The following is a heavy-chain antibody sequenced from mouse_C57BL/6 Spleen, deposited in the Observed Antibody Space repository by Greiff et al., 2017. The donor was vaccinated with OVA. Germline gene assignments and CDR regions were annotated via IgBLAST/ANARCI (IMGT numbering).Heavy chain of an antibody. J-gene: IGHJ2*01. CDR1: GYTFTSYW. Sequence: QVQLQQPGAELVRPGSSVKLSCKASGYTFTSYWMHWVKQRPIQGLEWIGNIDPSDSETHYSQKFKDKATLTVDKSSSTAYMQLSSLTSEDSAVYYCARGGTDYFDYWGQGTTLTVSS. CDR3: ARGGTDYFDY. CDR2: IDPSDSET. V-gene: IGHV1-52*01.